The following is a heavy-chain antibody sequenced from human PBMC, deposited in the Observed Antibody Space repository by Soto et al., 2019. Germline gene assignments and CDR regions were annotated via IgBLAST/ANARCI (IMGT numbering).Heavy chain of an antibody. CDR3: ARGPLYHFDY. CDR1: GFTFSSYT. V-gene: IGHV3-21*02. Sequence: EVQLVESGGGLVKPGGSLRLSCEDSGFTFSSYTMNWVRRAPGKGLEWVSSISSRSTNTHYADSVRGRFTISRDNAKRSLYLQMNSLRAEDTAVYYCARGPLYHFDYWCQGTLVTVSS. D-gene: IGHD2-2*02. CDR2: ISSRSTNT. J-gene: IGHJ4*02.